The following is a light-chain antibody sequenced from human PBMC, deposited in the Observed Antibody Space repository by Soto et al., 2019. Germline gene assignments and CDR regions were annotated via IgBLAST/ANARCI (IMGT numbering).Light chain of an antibody. J-gene: IGKJ2*01. CDR2: DAS. CDR1: QDISNY. CDR3: QQYDSLPHT. V-gene: IGKV1-33*01. Sequence: DIQMTQSPSSLSASVGDRVTITCQASQDISNYLNWYQQKPGKAPKLLIYDASNLETGVPSRFSGRVSGTDFTFPISSLQPEDIATYYCQQYDSLPHTFGQGTKLEIK.